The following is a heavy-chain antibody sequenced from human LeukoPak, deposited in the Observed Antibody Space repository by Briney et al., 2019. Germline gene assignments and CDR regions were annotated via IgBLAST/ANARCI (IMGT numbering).Heavy chain of an antibody. J-gene: IGHJ4*02. Sequence: SGPTLVNPTQTLTLTCTFSGFSLSTSGMGVGWLRQPPGKALEWLALIYWNDDTRYTPSLKSRLTITKDTSKDQVVLTVTNIDPVDAGTYYCTHSRGGVSFDYWGQGTLVTVSS. CDR3: THSRGGVSFDY. CDR1: GFSLSTSGMG. D-gene: IGHD5-12*01. CDR2: IYWNDDT. V-gene: IGHV2-5*01.